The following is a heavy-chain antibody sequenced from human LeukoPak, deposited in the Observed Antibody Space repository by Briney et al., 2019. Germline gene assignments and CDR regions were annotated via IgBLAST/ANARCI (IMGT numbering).Heavy chain of an antibody. CDR1: GYTFTSYG. J-gene: IGHJ6*02. D-gene: IGHD3-9*01. V-gene: IGHV1-18*01. CDR3: ARDQVLRYFDWTQFYYYGMDV. CDR2: ISAYNGNT. Sequence: ASVKVSCKASGYTFTSYGISWVRQAPGQGLEWMGWISAYNGNTNYAQKLQGRVTMTTDTSTSTAYMELRSLRSDDTAVYYCARDQVLRYFDWTQFYYYGMDVWGQGTTVTVSS.